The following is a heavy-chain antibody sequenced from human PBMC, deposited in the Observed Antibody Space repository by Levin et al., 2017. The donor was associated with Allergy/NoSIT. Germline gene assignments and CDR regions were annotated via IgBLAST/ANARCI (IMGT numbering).Heavy chain of an antibody. Sequence: SCAASEITVRSHSMNWVRQAPGKRRECVSVRYSGGDTYYADSVKGRFTVPRDSSNNTLNLHMTGLRAEDTAIYYCVQSSTGWYPDIWGRGTLVTVSS. J-gene: IGHJ2*01. CDR1: EITVRSHS. CDR3: VQSSTGWYPDI. CDR2: RYSGGDT. D-gene: IGHD2-2*01. V-gene: IGHV3-53*01.